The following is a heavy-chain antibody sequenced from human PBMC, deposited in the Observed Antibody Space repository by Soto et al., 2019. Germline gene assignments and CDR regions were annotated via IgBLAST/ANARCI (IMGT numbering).Heavy chain of an antibody. V-gene: IGHV3-15*01. CDR2: IKSKTDGGTT. Sequence: GSLRLSCAASGFTFSNAWMGWVRQAPGKGLEWVGRIKSKTDGGTTDYAAPVKGRFTISRDDSKNTLYLQMNSLKTEDTAVYYCTTCGYSYGLRDFDYWGQGTLVTVSS. J-gene: IGHJ4*02. CDR1: GFTFSNAW. D-gene: IGHD5-18*01. CDR3: TTCGYSYGLRDFDY.